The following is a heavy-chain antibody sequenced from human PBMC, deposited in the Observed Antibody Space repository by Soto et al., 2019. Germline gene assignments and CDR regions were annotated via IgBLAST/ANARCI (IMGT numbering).Heavy chain of an antibody. Sequence: LGESLKISCKGSGYSFTSYWIGWVRQMPGKGLQWMGRIDPSDSYINYSPSFEGHVNISIDKSINTAYLQWSSLKASDTAIYYCARHGQLALFDQWGQGTLVTVSS. D-gene: IGHD6-6*01. CDR1: GYSFTSYW. CDR2: IDPSDSYI. J-gene: IGHJ5*02. CDR3: ARHGQLALFDQ. V-gene: IGHV5-10-1*01.